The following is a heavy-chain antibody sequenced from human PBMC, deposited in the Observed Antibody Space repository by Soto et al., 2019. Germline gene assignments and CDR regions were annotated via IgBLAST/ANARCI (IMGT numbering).Heavy chain of an antibody. D-gene: IGHD6-19*01. CDR3: ARLSSVGPNWFDP. CDR1: GGSISSSSYY. Sequence: QLQLQESGPGLVKPSETLSLTCTVSGGSISSSSYYWGWIRQPPGKGLEWIGSIYYSGSTYYNPSLQRRVTISVDTSKNQFSLELSSVTAADTAVYYCARLSSVGPNWFDPWGQGTLVTVSS. V-gene: IGHV4-39*01. J-gene: IGHJ5*02. CDR2: IYYSGST.